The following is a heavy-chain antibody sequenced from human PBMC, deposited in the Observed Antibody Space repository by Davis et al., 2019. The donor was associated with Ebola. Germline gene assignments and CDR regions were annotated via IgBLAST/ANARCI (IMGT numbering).Heavy chain of an antibody. CDR1: GLTSSSYS. J-gene: IGHJ5*01. Sequence: PGGSLRLSCAASGLTSSSYSLTCVRQAPGKGLAWVSSISSSSSYIYYADSVKGRFAISRDNAKNSLFLQMNSLRADDTAVYYCAGDPLIIGDATTDSWGQGTLVTVSS. CDR2: ISSSSSYI. V-gene: IGHV3-21*01. CDR3: AGDPLIIGDATTDS. D-gene: IGHD2/OR15-2a*01.